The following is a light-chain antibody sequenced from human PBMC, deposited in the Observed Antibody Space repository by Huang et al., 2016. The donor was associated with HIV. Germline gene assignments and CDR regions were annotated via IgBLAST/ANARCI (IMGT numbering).Light chain of an antibody. Sequence: EMVLTQSPATLSVSPWQRVTLSCRASESVGRTLAWYQQKPGQAPRLLIYGASTRATGIPARFNARGSGTEFTLTISSLQSEDRAVYYCQQYNNWPPVTFGQGTRLEIK. J-gene: IGKJ5*01. CDR2: GAS. CDR1: ESVGRT. CDR3: QQYNNWPPVT. V-gene: IGKV3-15*01.